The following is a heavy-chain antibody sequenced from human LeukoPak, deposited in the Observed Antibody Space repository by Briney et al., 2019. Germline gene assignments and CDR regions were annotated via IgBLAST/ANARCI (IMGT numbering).Heavy chain of an antibody. CDR3: ARGLEDRISIFGVVKFYYFDF. V-gene: IGHV4-34*01. CDR2: IDHSGSS. Sequence: SETLSLTCAVYGGSFSNYYWTWIRQPPGKGLEWIGEIDHSGSSHYNPSLKSRVTISVDASKNQLSLKLSSVTAADTAVYYCARGLEDRISIFGVVKFYYFDFWGQGTLVTVSS. CDR1: GGSFSNYY. J-gene: IGHJ4*02. D-gene: IGHD3-3*01.